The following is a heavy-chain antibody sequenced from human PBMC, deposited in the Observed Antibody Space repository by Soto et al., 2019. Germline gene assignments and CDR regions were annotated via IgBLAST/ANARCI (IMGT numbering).Heavy chain of an antibody. D-gene: IGHD2-21*02. Sequence: SVKVSCKASGGTFSSYAISWVRQAPGQGLEWMGGIIPIFDTANYAQKFQSRVTITADESTSTAYMELSSLRSEDTAVYYCARVPRGRCGGDCYRRFDPWGQGTLVTVSS. CDR2: IIPIFDTA. CDR3: ARVPRGRCGGDCYRRFDP. CDR1: GGTFSSYA. J-gene: IGHJ5*02. V-gene: IGHV1-69*13.